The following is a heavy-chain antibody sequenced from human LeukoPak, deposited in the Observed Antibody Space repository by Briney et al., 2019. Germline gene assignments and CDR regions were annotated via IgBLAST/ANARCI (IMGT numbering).Heavy chain of an antibody. D-gene: IGHD3-22*01. CDR3: ARVGWNYYDSSGYRIDY. CDR1: GFTFSSYS. V-gene: IGHV3-21*01. Sequence: GGSLRLSCAASGFTFSSYSMNWVRQAPGKGLGWVSSISSSSSYIYYADSVKGRFTISRDNAKNSLYLQMNSLRAEDTAVYYCARVGWNYYDSSGYRIDYWGQGTLVTVSS. CDR2: ISSSSSYI. J-gene: IGHJ4*02.